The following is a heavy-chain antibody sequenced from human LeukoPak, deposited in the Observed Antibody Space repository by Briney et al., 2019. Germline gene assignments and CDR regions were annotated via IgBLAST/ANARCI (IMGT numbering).Heavy chain of an antibody. Sequence: ASVKVSCKASGYTFTSYGISWVRQAPGQGLEWMGWISAYNGNTNYAQKLQGRVTMTRDMSTSTVYMELSSLRSEDTAVYYCARLGPLFDYWGQGTLVTVSS. V-gene: IGHV1-18*01. D-gene: IGHD1-26*01. CDR1: GYTFTSYG. J-gene: IGHJ4*02. CDR2: ISAYNGNT. CDR3: ARLGPLFDY.